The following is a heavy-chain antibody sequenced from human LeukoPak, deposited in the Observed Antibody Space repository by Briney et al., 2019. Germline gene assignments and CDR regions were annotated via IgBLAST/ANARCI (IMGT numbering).Heavy chain of an antibody. CDR3: AKEVTMVRAFDY. D-gene: IGHD3-10*01. CDR1: GFTFSDHY. CDR2: ISGSSEYI. V-gene: IGHV3-11*05. J-gene: IGHJ4*02. Sequence: PGGSLRLSCAASGFTFSDHYMTWIRQAPGKGLEWVSYISGSSEYIHYADSVKGRFTISRDTAKNSLYLQMNSLRAENTAVYYCAKEVTMVRAFDYWGQGTLVTVSS.